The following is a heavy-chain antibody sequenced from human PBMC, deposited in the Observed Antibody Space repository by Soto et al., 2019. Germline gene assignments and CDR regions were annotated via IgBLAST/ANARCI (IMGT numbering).Heavy chain of an antibody. D-gene: IGHD6-19*01. CDR2: INHSGST. CDR3: ARGRQWRYYYYGMDV. J-gene: IGHJ6*02. Sequence: KASETLSLTCAVYGGSFSGYYWSWIRQPPGKGLEWIGEINHSGSTNYNPSLKSRVTISVDTSKNQFSLKLSSVTAADTAVYYCARGRQWRYYYYGMDVWGQGTTVTVSS. V-gene: IGHV4-34*01. CDR1: GGSFSGYY.